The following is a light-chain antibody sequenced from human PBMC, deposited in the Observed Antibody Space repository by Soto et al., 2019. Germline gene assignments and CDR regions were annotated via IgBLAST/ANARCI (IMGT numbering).Light chain of an antibody. CDR2: DAS. CDR3: QQYKSYSLLT. J-gene: IGKJ5*01. Sequence: DIQMTQSPSTLSASVGDRVTITCRASQSISSWLAWYQQKPGKAPKLLIYDASSLESGVPSRFSGSGSGTEFTLTISSLQPDDFATYYCQQYKSYSLLTFGQGTRLEIK. CDR1: QSISSW. V-gene: IGKV1-5*01.